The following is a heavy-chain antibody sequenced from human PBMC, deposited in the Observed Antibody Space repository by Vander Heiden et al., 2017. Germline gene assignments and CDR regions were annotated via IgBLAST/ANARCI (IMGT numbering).Heavy chain of an antibody. CDR1: FRFSDCA. J-gene: IGHJ4*02. V-gene: IGHV3-30-3*01. D-gene: IGHD4-17*01. Sequence: FRFSDCAVHWLRQAPGKGLEWVSTMSSDGNNKHYADSVKGRFTISRDNSKNTLYLQMKSLRGEDTAIFYCARGGDPYFDYWGQGTLVSVSS. CDR3: ARGGDPYFDY. CDR2: MSSDGNNK.